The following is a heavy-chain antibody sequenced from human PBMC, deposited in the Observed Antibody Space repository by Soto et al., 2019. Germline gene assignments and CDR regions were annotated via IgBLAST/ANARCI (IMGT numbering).Heavy chain of an antibody. Sequence: QVQLQQSGPGLVKPSQTLSLTCAISGDSVSSNSAAWNWIRKSPSRGLEWLGRTYHRSKWHNDSAESVKSRITINPATSKNQFSLQLTSVTPDDTAVYYCARDRAQFGMDVWGQGTTVTVSS. CDR1: GDSVSSNSAA. D-gene: IGHD3-10*01. CDR2: TYHRSKWHN. J-gene: IGHJ6*02. V-gene: IGHV6-1*01. CDR3: ARDRAQFGMDV.